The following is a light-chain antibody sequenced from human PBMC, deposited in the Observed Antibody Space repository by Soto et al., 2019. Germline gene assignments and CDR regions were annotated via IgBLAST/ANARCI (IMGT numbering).Light chain of an antibody. CDR2: EVN. CDR3: SSYRSTTTLYV. Sequence: QSVLTQPASVSGSPGQSSTISCTGTISDVGTYNYVSWYQQHPGRAPKLIIYEVNNRPSGVSTRFSGSKSGNTASLSISGLQAEDEADYYCSSYRSTTTLYVLGNGTKVTVL. CDR1: ISDVGTYNY. J-gene: IGLJ1*01. V-gene: IGLV2-14*01.